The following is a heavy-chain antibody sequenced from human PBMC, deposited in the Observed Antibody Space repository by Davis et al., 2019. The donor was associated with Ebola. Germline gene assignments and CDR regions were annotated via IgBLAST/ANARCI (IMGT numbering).Heavy chain of an antibody. CDR1: VCTFTYYY. CDR2: FNPNSCCT. V-gene: IGHV1-2*01. D-gene: IGHD1-26*01. CDR3: ARVSLGGAAFY. J-gene: IGHJ4*02. Sequence: SVTVSFKASVCTFTYYYMQWVRQPPGQGGEWMGRFNPNSCCTNYAQKFQGRVSTTRDTSTNTAYMELSRLRSDDTAVYYCARVSLGGAAFYWGQGTLVTVSS.